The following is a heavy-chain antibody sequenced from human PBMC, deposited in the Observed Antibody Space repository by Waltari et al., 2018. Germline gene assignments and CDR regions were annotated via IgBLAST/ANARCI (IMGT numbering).Heavy chain of an antibody. D-gene: IGHD2-2*02. Sequence: QVNLVESGGGVVQPGGSLRLSCATSGFTFSNFGMHWVRQAPGKGLEVVALIWFDGSDKCYADSVRGRFTISRDNSARTLYLDMDSLRLDDTAMYYCAKDAFGNTYLDFWGQGTLVTVSS. J-gene: IGHJ4*02. CDR2: IWFDGSDK. CDR1: GFTFSNFG. V-gene: IGHV3-30*02. CDR3: AKDAFGNTYLDF.